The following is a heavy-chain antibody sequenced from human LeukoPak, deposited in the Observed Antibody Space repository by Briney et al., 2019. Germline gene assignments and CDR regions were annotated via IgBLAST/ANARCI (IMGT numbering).Heavy chain of an antibody. Sequence: GGSLRLSCAASGFTFSSYCMHWVRQAPGKGLEWVAVIWYDGSNKYYADSVKGRFTISRDNSKNTLYLQMNSLRAEDTAVYYCARASARLYYYDSSGYWGYFDYWGQGTLVTVSS. CDR1: GFTFSSYC. D-gene: IGHD3-22*01. J-gene: IGHJ4*02. CDR3: ARASARLYYYDSSGYWGYFDY. V-gene: IGHV3-33*01. CDR2: IWYDGSNK.